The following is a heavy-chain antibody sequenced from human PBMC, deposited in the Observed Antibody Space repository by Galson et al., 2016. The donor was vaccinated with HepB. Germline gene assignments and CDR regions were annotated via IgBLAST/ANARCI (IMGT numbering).Heavy chain of an antibody. Sequence: LSLTCSVSGGSISSRTCYWGWIRQPPGQGLEWIGNIFYSGSTYYNPSLKSRVTISIDTSKNQFSLKLTSVTAADTAVYYCARQDDFWSGDNWFDPWGQGTLVTVSS. D-gene: IGHD3-3*01. CDR2: IFYSGST. V-gene: IGHV4-39*01. CDR1: GGSISSRTCY. CDR3: ARQDDFWSGDNWFDP. J-gene: IGHJ5*02.